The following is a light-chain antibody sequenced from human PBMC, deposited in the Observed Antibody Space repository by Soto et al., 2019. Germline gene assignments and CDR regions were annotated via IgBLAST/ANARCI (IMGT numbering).Light chain of an antibody. J-gene: IGLJ1*01. CDR1: TGAVTTGYY. Sequence: QAVVTQEPSLTVSPGGTVTLTCTSSTGAVTTGYYPTWFQQKPGQGTRALIYDTSKKHSWTPARFSGSLLGGKAALTLSGVQPEDEAEYYCLLYYGGVYAFGTGTKVTVL. CDR3: LLYYGGVYA. V-gene: IGLV7-43*01. CDR2: DTS.